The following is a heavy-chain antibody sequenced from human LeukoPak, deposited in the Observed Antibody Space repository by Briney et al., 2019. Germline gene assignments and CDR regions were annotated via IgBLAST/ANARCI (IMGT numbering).Heavy chain of an antibody. D-gene: IGHD3-3*01. Sequence: PGGSLRLSCAASGFSFGSYAMHWVRQAPGKGLEWVAFIRYDGNNKNYADSVKGRFTVSRDNSKDTLYLQMNSLRAVDTAVYYCARYDFWSGEYYYYYMDVWGKGTTVTVSS. V-gene: IGHV3-30*02. J-gene: IGHJ6*03. CDR1: GFSFGSYA. CDR2: IRYDGNNK. CDR3: ARYDFWSGEYYYYYMDV.